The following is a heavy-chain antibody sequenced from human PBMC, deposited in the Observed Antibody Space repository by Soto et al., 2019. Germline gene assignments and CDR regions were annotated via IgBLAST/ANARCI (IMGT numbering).Heavy chain of an antibody. CDR3: ARETARRTRSRYHNWFDP. Sequence: QVQLVESGGGVVQPGRSLRLSCAASGFTFSSYAMHWVRQAPGKGLEWVAVISYDGSNKYYADSVKGRFTISRDNSKNTLYLQMNSLRAEDTAVYYCARETARRTRSRYHNWFDPWGQGTLVTVSS. CDR2: ISYDGSNK. CDR1: GFTFSSYA. D-gene: IGHD3-3*01. J-gene: IGHJ5*02. V-gene: IGHV3-30-3*01.